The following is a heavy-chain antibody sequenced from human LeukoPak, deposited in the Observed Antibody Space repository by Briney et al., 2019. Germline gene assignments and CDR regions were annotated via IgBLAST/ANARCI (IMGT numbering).Heavy chain of an antibody. D-gene: IGHD1-14*01. CDR1: GGSLSGYY. CDR2: INHSGST. V-gene: IGHV4-34*01. J-gene: IGHJ5*02. Sequence: PSETLSLTCAVYGGSLSGYYWSWIRQPPGKGLEWIGEINHSGSTNYNPSLKSRVTISVDTSKNQFSLKLSSVTAADTAVYYCARHAYGNPFDPWGQGTLVTVSS. CDR3: ARHAYGNPFDP.